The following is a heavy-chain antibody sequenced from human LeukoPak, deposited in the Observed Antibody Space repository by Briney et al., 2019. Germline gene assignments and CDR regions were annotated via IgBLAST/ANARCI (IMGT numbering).Heavy chain of an antibody. J-gene: IGHJ4*02. CDR2: INHSGST. Sequence: PSETLSLTCAVYGGSFSGYYWSRIRQSPGKGLEWIGEINHSGSTNYNPSLKSRVTISVDTSKNQFSLKLSSVTAADTAVYYCARGVGGHYYDSSGLSHTFDYWGQGTLVTVSS. CDR1: GGSFSGYY. V-gene: IGHV4-34*01. CDR3: ARGVGGHYYDSSGLSHTFDY. D-gene: IGHD3-22*01.